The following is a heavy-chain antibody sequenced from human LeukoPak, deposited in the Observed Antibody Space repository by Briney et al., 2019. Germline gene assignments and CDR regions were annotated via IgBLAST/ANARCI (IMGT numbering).Heavy chain of an antibody. V-gene: IGHV3-21*06. Sequence: GWSLRLSCAASGFTFSTYNMNWVRHAPGKGLEWISSITSSSYIYYADSVKGRFTISRDNAKNSLFLQMNNLSPDDTAVYFCARDPYSGNYGNYYYYYMDVWGKGTTVTISS. D-gene: IGHD1-26*01. CDR1: GFTFSTYN. J-gene: IGHJ6*03. CDR2: ITSSSYI. CDR3: ARDPYSGNYGNYYYYYMDV.